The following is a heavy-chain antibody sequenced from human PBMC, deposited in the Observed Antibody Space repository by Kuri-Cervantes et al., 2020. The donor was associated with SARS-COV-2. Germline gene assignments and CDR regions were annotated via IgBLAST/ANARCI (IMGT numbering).Heavy chain of an antibody. Sequence: GGSLRLSCAASGFTFSSYAMHWVRQAPGKGLEWVAVISYDGSNKYYADSVKGRFTISRDNSKNTPYLQMNSLRAEDTAVYYCARDHRDGYNWSSFFGGMDVWGQGTTVTVSS. J-gene: IGHJ6*02. CDR3: ARDHRDGYNWSSFFGGMDV. CDR2: ISYDGSNK. CDR1: GFTFSSYA. V-gene: IGHV3-30-3*01. D-gene: IGHD5-24*01.